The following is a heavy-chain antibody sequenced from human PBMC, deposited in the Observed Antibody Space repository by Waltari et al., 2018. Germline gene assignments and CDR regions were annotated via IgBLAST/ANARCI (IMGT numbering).Heavy chain of an antibody. CDR3: ARDVEGDGVLYGSPRRFDY. D-gene: IGHD3-10*01. CDR2: MYYRGTT. V-gene: IGHV4-38-2*02. CDR1: TFYISKGYY. Sequence: QVQLQESGPGLVKPSETLSLTCAVSTFYISKGYYWGWIRQPPGKGLEWIGSMYYRGTTYYNPSLKGRVTISVDTSKNNLFLNLNSVTAADTAVYYCARDVEGDGVLYGSPRRFDYWGQGILVTVSS. J-gene: IGHJ4*02.